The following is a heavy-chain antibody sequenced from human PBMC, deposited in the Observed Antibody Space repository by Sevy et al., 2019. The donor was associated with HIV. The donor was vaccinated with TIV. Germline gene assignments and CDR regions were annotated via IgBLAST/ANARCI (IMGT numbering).Heavy chain of an antibody. V-gene: IGHV3-48*01. Sequence: GGSLRLSCAASGFTFSNYDMNWDRQAPGKGREGVSYSGIDSSRIYYAHSVKGRLTNSRDNAKNSLYVQMNRLTAEDTAVYYCAREGGYTDQGMDVWGQGTTVTVSS. CDR1: GFTFSNYD. CDR3: AREGGYTDQGMDV. D-gene: IGHD5-12*01. CDR2: SGIDSSRI. J-gene: IGHJ6*02.